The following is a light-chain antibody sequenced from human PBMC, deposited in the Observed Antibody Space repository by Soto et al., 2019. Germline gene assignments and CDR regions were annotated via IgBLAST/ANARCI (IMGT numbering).Light chain of an antibody. Sequence: QSALTQPASVSGSPVQSITISCTGTSSDVGGYNYVSWYQQHPGKAPKLMIYEVSNRPSGVSNRFSGSKSGNTASLTISGLQAEDEADYYCSSYTSSSTRVVGGGTKVTVL. V-gene: IGLV2-14*01. CDR2: EVS. CDR3: SSYTSSSTRV. CDR1: SSDVGGYNY. J-gene: IGLJ3*02.